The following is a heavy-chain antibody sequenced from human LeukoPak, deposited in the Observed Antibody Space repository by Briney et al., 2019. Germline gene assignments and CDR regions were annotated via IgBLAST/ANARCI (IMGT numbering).Heavy chain of an antibody. D-gene: IGHD2-2*01. CDR1: GFTLSSYA. CDR2: ISGSGGST. Sequence: GGSLRLSCAASGFTLSSYAMSWVRQAPGKGLEWVSAISGSGGSTYYADSVKGRFTISRDNSKNTLYLQMNSLRAEDTAVYYCARDKVVVPAAHMDVWGKGTTVTVSS. V-gene: IGHV3-23*01. J-gene: IGHJ6*03. CDR3: ARDKVVVPAAHMDV.